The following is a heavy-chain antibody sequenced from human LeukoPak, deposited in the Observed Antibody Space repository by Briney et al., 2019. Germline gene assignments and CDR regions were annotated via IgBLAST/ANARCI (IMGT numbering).Heavy chain of an antibody. V-gene: IGHV3-53*01. Sequence: GGSLRLSCAASGFTVSSNYMSWVRQAPGKGLEWVSVIYSGGSTYYADSVKGRFTISRDNSKNTLYLQMNSLRAEDTAVYYCAMGGFGDYPTLDYWGQGTLVTVSS. CDR3: AMGGFGDYPTLDY. CDR2: IYSGGST. D-gene: IGHD4-17*01. CDR1: GFTVSSNY. J-gene: IGHJ4*02.